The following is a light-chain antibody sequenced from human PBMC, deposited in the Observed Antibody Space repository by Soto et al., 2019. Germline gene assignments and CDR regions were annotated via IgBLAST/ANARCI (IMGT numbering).Light chain of an antibody. Sequence: QSALTQPASVSGSPGQSITMSYTGTSSDVGSYDFVSWYQQHPGKAPKLLIYEVSNRPSGVSARFSGSKSDNTASLTISGLQAADEADYFCSSYSSSTVRYVFGSGTKLTVL. J-gene: IGLJ1*01. CDR3: SSYSSSTVRYV. V-gene: IGLV2-14*01. CDR2: EVS. CDR1: SSDVGSYDF.